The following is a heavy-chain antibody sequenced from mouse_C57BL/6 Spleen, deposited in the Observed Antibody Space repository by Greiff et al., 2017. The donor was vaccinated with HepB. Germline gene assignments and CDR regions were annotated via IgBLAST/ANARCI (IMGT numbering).Heavy chain of an antibody. Sequence: EVKLVESGGGLVKPGGSLKLSCAASGFTFSSYAMPWVRQTPEKRLEWVATISDGVSYTYYPDNVKGRFTISRDNAKNNLYLQMSHLKSEDTAMYYCARDEGDYYGSSYWYFDVWGTGTTVTVSS. D-gene: IGHD1-1*01. CDR3: ARDEGDYYGSSYWYFDV. CDR1: GFTFSSYA. V-gene: IGHV5-4*01. CDR2: ISDGVSYT. J-gene: IGHJ1*03.